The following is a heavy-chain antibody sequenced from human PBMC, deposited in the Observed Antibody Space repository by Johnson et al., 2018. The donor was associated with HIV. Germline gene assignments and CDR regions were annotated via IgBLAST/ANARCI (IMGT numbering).Heavy chain of an antibody. CDR1: GFTFSSYD. J-gene: IGHJ3*02. V-gene: IGHV3-13*01. CDR3: ARACRDGYTCDVYDI. Sequence: VQLVESGGGLVKPGGSLRLSCAASGFTFSSYDMHWVRQATGKGLEWVSAIGTAGDTYYPGSVKGRFTISRENAKNTLYLQMNSLRAEDTAVYYCARACRDGYTCDVYDIWGQGTMVTVSS. D-gene: IGHD5-24*01. CDR2: IGTAGDT.